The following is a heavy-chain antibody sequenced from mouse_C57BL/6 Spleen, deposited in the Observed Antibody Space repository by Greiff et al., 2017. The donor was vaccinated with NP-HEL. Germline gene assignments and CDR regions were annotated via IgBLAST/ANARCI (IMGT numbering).Heavy chain of an antibody. CDR3: ARPPTDYYGSSYPYYYAMDY. CDR2: IDPNSGGT. V-gene: IGHV1-72*01. Sequence: QVQLQQPGAELVKPGASVKLSCKASGYTFTSYWMHWVKQRPGRGLEWIGRIDPNSGGTKYNEKFKSKATLTVDKPSSTAYMQLSSLTSEDSAVYYCARPPTDYYGSSYPYYYAMDYWGQGTSVTVSS. CDR1: GYTFTSYW. D-gene: IGHD1-1*01. J-gene: IGHJ4*01.